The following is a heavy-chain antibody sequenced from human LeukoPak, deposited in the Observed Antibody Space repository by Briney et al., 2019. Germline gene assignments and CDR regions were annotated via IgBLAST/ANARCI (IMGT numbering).Heavy chain of an antibody. CDR1: GYTFTGYY. J-gene: IGHJ4*02. CDR2: INPNSGGT. CDR3: ARVSTTGRGLHY. Sequence: ASVKVSCTASGYTFTGYYMHWVRQAPGQGLEWMGWINPNSGGTNYAQKFQGRVTMTRDTSISTAYMELSRLRSDDTAVYYCARVSTTGRGLHYWGQGTLVTVSS. V-gene: IGHV1-2*02. D-gene: IGHD1-1*01.